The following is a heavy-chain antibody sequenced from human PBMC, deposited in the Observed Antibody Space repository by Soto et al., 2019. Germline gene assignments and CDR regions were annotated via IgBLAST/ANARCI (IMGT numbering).Heavy chain of an antibody. V-gene: IGHV5-51*01. Sequence: GESLKISCKGSGYSFTSYWIGWVRQMPGKGLEWMGIIYPGDSDTTYSPSFRGQVTISADKSISTAYLQWSSLKASDTATYYCAREDTSGYYFYDYWGQGTQVTVSS. D-gene: IGHD3-22*01. CDR3: AREDTSGYYFYDY. CDR1: GYSFTSYW. CDR2: IYPGDSDT. J-gene: IGHJ4*02.